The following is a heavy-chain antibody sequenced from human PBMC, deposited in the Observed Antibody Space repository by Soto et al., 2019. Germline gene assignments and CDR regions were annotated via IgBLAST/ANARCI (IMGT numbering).Heavy chain of an antibody. CDR3: ARAAYSGSYQGYFDY. CDR1: GDSDSSNSAT. J-gene: IGHJ4*02. Sequence: SQALSLTCAISGDSDSSNSATWNWIRQSPSRGLEWLGRTYYRSKWYSDYAVSVKSRITINPDTSKNQFSLQLNSVTPEDTAVYYCARAAYSGSYQGYFDYWGQGTLVTVSS. D-gene: IGHD1-26*01. CDR2: TYYRSKWYS. V-gene: IGHV6-1*01.